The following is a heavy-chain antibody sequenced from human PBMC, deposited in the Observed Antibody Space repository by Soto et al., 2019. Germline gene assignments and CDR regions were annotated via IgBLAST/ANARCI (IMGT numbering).Heavy chain of an antibody. D-gene: IGHD3-9*01. V-gene: IGHV3-48*01. J-gene: IGHJ3*02. CDR2: ISSSSSTI. Sequence: EVQLVESGGGLVQPGGSLRLSCAASGFTFSSYSMNWVRQAPGKGLEWVSYISSSSSTIYYADSVKGRFTISRDNAKNSLYLQMTSLSAEDTAVYYCARDRPLPRYYDIPFDIWGQGTMVTVSS. CDR1: GFTFSSYS. CDR3: ARDRPLPRYYDIPFDI.